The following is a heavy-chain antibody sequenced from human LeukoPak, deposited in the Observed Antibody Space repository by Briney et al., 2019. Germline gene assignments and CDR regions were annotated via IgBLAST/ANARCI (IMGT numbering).Heavy chain of an antibody. J-gene: IGHJ4*02. CDR3: ASSRYTSPFDY. CDR1: GFTFSSYW. CDR2: IYSGGST. V-gene: IGHV3-66*01. Sequence: GGSLRLSCAASGFTFSSYWMSWVRQAPGKGLEWVSVIYSGGSTYYADSVKGRFTISRDNSKNTLYLQMNSLRAEDTAVYYCASSRYTSPFDYWGQGTLVTVSS. D-gene: IGHD3-9*01.